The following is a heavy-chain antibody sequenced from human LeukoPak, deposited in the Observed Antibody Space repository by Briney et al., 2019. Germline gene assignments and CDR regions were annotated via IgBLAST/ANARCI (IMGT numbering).Heavy chain of an antibody. CDR1: GFTFSSYA. D-gene: IGHD3-10*01. J-gene: IGHJ4*02. Sequence: GGSRRLSCAASGFTFSSYAMSWVRQAPGKGLEWVSAISGSGGSTYYADSVKGRFTISRDNSKNTLYLQMNSLRAEDTAVYYCASLPITMVRGVSWNAYWGQGTLVTVSS. V-gene: IGHV3-23*01. CDR3: ASLPITMVRGVSWNAY. CDR2: ISGSGGST.